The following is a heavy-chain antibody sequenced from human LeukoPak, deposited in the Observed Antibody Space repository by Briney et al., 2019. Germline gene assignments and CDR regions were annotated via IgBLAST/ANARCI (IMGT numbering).Heavy chain of an antibody. CDR3: ARGGHGYCSGGSCYSGGVGYYFDY. Sequence: SETLSHTCAVYGGSFSGYYWSWIRQPPGKGLEWIGEINHSGSTNYNPSLKSRVTISVDTSKNQFSLKLSSVTAADTAVYYCARGGHGYCSGGSCYSGGVGYYFDYWGQGTLVTVSS. CDR1: GGSFSGYY. D-gene: IGHD2-15*01. V-gene: IGHV4-34*01. CDR2: INHSGST. J-gene: IGHJ4*02.